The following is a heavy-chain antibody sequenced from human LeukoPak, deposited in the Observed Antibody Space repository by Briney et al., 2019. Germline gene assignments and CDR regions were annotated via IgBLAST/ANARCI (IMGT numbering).Heavy chain of an antibody. J-gene: IGHJ4*02. D-gene: IGHD3-22*01. CDR2: ISGSGGST. CDR3: AKDQNYYDSSGYCDY. V-gene: IGHV3-23*01. Sequence: GGSLRLSCAVSGFTFSSYAMSWVRQAPGKGLEWVSAISGSGGSTYYADSVKGRFTISRDNSKNTLYLQMNSLRAEDTAVYYCAKDQNYYDSSGYCDYWGQGTLVTVSS. CDR1: GFTFSSYA.